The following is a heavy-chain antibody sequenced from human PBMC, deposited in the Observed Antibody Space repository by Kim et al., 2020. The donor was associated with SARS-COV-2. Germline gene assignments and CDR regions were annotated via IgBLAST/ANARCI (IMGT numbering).Heavy chain of an antibody. CDR3: ARGGGGSGWYYYYYGMDV. J-gene: IGHJ6*02. CDR1: GGSISSYY. D-gene: IGHD2-15*01. CDR2: IYYSGST. V-gene: IGHV4-59*13. Sequence: SETLSLTCTVSGGSISSYYWSWIRQPPGKGLEWIGYIYYSGSTNYNPSLKSRVTISVDTSKNQFSLKLSSVTAADTAVYYCARGGGGSGWYYYYYGMDVWGQGTTVTVSS.